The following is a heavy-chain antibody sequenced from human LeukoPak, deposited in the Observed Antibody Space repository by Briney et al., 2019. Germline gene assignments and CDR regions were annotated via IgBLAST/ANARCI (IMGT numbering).Heavy chain of an antibody. V-gene: IGHV3-48*02. CDR1: GFTFSGYS. CDR2: IRSSGSPI. J-gene: IGHJ4*02. CDR3: VRDPDALDF. Sequence: GGSLRPSCAASGFTFSGYSMNWVRQAPGKGLEWVAYIRSSGSPIYYADSVKGRFTISRDNAKNSLYLQMNSLRDEDTAVYYCVRDPDALDFWGQGTPVTVSS.